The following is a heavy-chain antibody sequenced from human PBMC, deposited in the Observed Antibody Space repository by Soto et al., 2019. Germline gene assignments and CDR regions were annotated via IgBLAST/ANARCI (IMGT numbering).Heavy chain of an antibody. V-gene: IGHV4-34*01. J-gene: IGHJ4*02. CDR2: INHSGST. D-gene: IGHD2-2*01. CDR1: GGSFSGYY. Sequence: PSETLSLTCAVYGGSFSGYYWSWIRQPPGKGLEWIGEINHSGSTIYNPSLKSRVTISVDTSKNQFSLKLSSVTAADTAVYYCARGDIVVVPAAQRLYDYWGQGTLVTVSS. CDR3: ARGDIVVVPAAQRLYDY.